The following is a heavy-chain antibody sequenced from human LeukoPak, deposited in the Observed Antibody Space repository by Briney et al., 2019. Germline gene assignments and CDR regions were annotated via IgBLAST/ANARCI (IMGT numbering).Heavy chain of an antibody. Sequence: PGGSLRLSCAASGFTFSSYGMSWVRQAPGKGLEWVSAISGSGGSTYYADSVKGRFTISRDNSKNTLYLQMNSLRAEDTAVYYCAKDQAGEEQIDYWGQGTLVTVSS. V-gene: IGHV3-23*01. D-gene: IGHD3-16*01. J-gene: IGHJ4*02. CDR2: ISGSGGST. CDR1: GFTFSSYG. CDR3: AKDQAGEEQIDY.